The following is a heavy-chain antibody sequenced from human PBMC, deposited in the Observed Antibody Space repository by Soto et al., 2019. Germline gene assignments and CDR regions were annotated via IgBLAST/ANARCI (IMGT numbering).Heavy chain of an antibody. V-gene: IGHV3-30-3*01. D-gene: IGHD6-13*01. J-gene: IGHJ4*02. CDR1: GFTFSSYA. CDR2: ISYDGSNK. Sequence: QVQLVESGGGVVQPGRSLRLSCAASGFTFSSYAMHWVRQAPGKGLEWVAVISYDGSNKYYADSVKGRFTISRDNSKNTLDLQMNSLRAEDTAVYYCARDVDISRIATPSDYWGQGTLVTVSS. CDR3: ARDVDISRIATPSDY.